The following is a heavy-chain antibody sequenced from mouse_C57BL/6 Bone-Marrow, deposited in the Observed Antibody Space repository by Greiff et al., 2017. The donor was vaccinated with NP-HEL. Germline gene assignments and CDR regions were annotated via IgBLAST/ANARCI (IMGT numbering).Heavy chain of an antibody. CDR3: AREEYGYDRDYAMDY. Sequence: EVKLMESGGGLVKPGGSLKLSCAASGFTFSSYAMSWVRQTPEKRLEWVATISDGGSYTYYPDNVKGRFTISRDNAKNNLYLQMSHLKSEDTAMYYCAREEYGYDRDYAMDYWGQGTSVTVSS. CDR2: ISDGGSYT. CDR1: GFTFSSYA. D-gene: IGHD2-2*01. J-gene: IGHJ4*01. V-gene: IGHV5-4*01.